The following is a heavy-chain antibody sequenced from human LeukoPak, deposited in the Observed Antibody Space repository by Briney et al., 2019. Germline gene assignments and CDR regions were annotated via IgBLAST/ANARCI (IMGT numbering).Heavy chain of an antibody. CDR1: GGSISSGGYY. CDR3: ARGITIFGVTNWFDP. CDR2: IYHSGST. Sequence: PSETLSLTCTVSGGSISSGGYYWSWIRQPPGKGLEWIGYIYHSGSTYYNPSLKSRVTISVDRSKNQFSLKLSSVTAADTAVYYCARGITIFGVTNWFDPWGQGTLVTLSS. V-gene: IGHV4-30-2*01. D-gene: IGHD3-3*01. J-gene: IGHJ5*02.